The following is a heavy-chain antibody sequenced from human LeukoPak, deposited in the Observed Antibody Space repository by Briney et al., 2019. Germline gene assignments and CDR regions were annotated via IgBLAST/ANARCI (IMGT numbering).Heavy chain of an antibody. J-gene: IGHJ6*03. CDR2: IYPGDSDT. V-gene: IGHV5-51*01. CDR3: ARTRYYGSSYNYMDV. D-gene: IGHD3-10*01. Sequence: GESLKISCKGSGYSFTRYWIGWVRQMPGRGLEWMGIIYPGDSDTRYSPSFQGQVTISADKSISTAYLQWSSLKASDTAMYYCARTRYYGSSYNYMDVWGKGTTVTVSS. CDR1: GYSFTRYW.